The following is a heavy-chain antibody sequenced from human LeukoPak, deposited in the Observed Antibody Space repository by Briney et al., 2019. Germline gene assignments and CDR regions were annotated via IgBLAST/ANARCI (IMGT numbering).Heavy chain of an antibody. CDR3: ARDSRYCSSTSCHTVGY. J-gene: IGHJ4*02. V-gene: IGHV1-18*01. CDR2: ISAYNGNT. CDR1: GYTFSSYD. D-gene: IGHD2-2*02. Sequence: ASVKVSCKASGYTFSSYDISWVRQAPGQGLEWMGWISAYNGNTNYAQKLQGRVTMTTDTSTSTAYLELRSLRSDDTAVYYCARDSRYCSSTSCHTVGYWGQGTLVTVSS.